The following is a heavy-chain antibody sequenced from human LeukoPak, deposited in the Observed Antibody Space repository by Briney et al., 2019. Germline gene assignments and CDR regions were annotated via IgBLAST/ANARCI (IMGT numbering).Heavy chain of an antibody. Sequence: GGSLRLSCAASGFTFDDYAMHWVRQAPGKGLEWVSGISWNSGTIGYADSVKGRFTISRDNAKNSLYLQMNSLRAEDTALYYCAKAGAPTGYYYMDVWGKGTTVTVSS. V-gene: IGHV3-9*01. J-gene: IGHJ6*03. D-gene: IGHD1-14*01. CDR3: AKAGAPTGYYYMDV. CDR2: ISWNSGTI. CDR1: GFTFDDYA.